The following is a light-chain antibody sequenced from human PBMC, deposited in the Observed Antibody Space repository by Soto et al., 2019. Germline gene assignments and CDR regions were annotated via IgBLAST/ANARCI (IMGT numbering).Light chain of an antibody. CDR2: KAS. CDR3: QQYNSSPWT. Sequence: DIQMTQSTSTLSASVGDRVTITCRASQSISSWLAWYQQKPGKAPKLLIYKASSLESGVPSRFSGSGSGTEFTLTISSLQPDDFATYYCQQYNSSPWTFGKGTKVEIK. J-gene: IGKJ1*01. CDR1: QSISSW. V-gene: IGKV1-5*03.